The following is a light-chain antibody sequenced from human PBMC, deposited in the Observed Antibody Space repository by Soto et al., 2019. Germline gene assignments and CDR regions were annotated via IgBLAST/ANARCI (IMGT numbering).Light chain of an antibody. J-gene: IGKJ5*01. CDR3: QQRSNWPRGIT. Sequence: EIVLTQSPATLSLSPGERATLSCRASQSVSSYLAWYQQKPGQAPRLLIYDASNRATGIPARFSGSGSGTDFTLTIRSLEPEDFAVYYWQQRSNWPRGITFGQGTRLEIK. CDR2: DAS. V-gene: IGKV3-11*01. CDR1: QSVSSY.